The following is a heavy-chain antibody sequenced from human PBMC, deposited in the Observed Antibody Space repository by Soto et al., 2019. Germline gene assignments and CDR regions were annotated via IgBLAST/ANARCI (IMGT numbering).Heavy chain of an antibody. CDR1: GYTFTSYY. CDR2: INPSGGST. CDR3: ARSNWNDVSYFDY. J-gene: IGHJ4*02. D-gene: IGHD1-1*01. V-gene: IGHV1-46*03. Sequence: QVQLVQSGAEVKKPGASVKVSCKASGYTFTSYYFHWVRQAPGQGLEWVGLINPSGGSTTYARKFQGRVXMTRDTSTSTVYMELSSLRSEDTAVYFCARSNWNDVSYFDYWGQGTLVTVSS.